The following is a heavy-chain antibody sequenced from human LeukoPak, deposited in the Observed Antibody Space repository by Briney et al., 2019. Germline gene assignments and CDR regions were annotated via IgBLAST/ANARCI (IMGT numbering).Heavy chain of an antibody. D-gene: IGHD3-3*01. CDR2: ISGSGGST. J-gene: IGHJ4*02. CDR3: ARDGRGITIFGVVLEIDY. CDR1: GFTFSSYA. Sequence: GGSLRLSCAASGFTFSSYAMSWVRQAPGKGLEWVSAISGSGGSTYYADSVKGRFTISRDNSKNTLYLQMNSLRAEDTAVYYCARDGRGITIFGVVLEIDYWGQGTLVTVSS. V-gene: IGHV3-23*01.